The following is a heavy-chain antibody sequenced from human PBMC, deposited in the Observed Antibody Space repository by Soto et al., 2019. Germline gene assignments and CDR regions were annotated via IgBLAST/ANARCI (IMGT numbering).Heavy chain of an antibody. J-gene: IGHJ3*02. CDR2: ISSNGGST. CDR1: GFTFSSYA. CDR3: ARQHQPSTYSSGYYYAFDI. D-gene: IGHD3-22*01. Sequence: GGSLRLSCAASGFTFSSYAMHWVRQAPGKGLEYVSAISSNGGSTYYANSVKGRFTISRDNSKNTLYLQMGSLRAEDMAVYYCARQHQPSTYSSGYYYAFDIWGQGTMVTVSS. V-gene: IGHV3-64*01.